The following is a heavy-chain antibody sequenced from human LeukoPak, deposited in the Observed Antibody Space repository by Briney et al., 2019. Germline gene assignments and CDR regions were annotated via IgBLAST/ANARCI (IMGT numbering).Heavy chain of an antibody. CDR2: INPSGGST. CDR1: GYTFTTYY. CDR3: ARGEYGSGSYHIDY. V-gene: IGHV1-46*01. Sequence: ASVKVSCKASGYTFTTYYVHWVRQAPGQGLEWMGIINPSGGSTTYAQKFRGRLTMTRDMSTSTVYMELSSLRSEDTAVYYCARGEYGSGSYHIDYWGQGTLVTVSS. D-gene: IGHD3-10*01. J-gene: IGHJ4*02.